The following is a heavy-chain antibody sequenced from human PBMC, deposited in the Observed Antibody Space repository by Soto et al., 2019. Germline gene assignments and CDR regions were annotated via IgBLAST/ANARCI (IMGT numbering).Heavy chain of an antibody. CDR3: ARGGFGGTVFRGFCDY. V-gene: IGHV3-33*01. D-gene: IGHD5-12*01. CDR2: IWYDGSNK. Sequence: QKYLVESGGGVVQPGGSLRLSCVASGSIFSGYGMHWVRQAPGKGLEWVAVIWYDGSNKYYADSVKGRFTISRDNSKNTLYLQMDSLRAEDTAVYYCARGGFGGTVFRGFCDYWGQGTLLTVSS. CDR1: GSIFSGYG. J-gene: IGHJ4*02.